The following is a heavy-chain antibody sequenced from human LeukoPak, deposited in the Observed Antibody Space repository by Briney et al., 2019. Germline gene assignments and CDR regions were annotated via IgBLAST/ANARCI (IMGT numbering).Heavy chain of an antibody. CDR1: GDSISSGSYY. V-gene: IGHV4-61*02. D-gene: IGHD3-10*01. Sequence: PSQTLSLTCTVSGDSISSGSYYWRWIRQPAGRGLEWIGRIYTSGSTNYNPSLKSRVTISVDTSKNQFSLKLSSVTAADTAVYYCARTLWFGELLSWFDPWGQGTLVTVSS. CDR2: IYTSGST. CDR3: ARTLWFGELLSWFDP. J-gene: IGHJ5*02.